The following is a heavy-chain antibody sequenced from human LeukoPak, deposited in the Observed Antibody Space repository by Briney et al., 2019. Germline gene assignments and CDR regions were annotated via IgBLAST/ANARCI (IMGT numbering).Heavy chain of an antibody. J-gene: IGHJ5*02. CDR3: ARVGTGYCSGGSCSNWFDP. D-gene: IGHD2-15*01. CDR2: INPNSGGT. CDR1: GYTFTGYY. V-gene: IGHV1-2*06. Sequence: GASVKVSCKASGYTFTGYYMHWVRQAPGQGLEWMGRINPNSGGTNYAQKFQGRVTMTRDTSISTACMELSRLRSDDTAVYYCARVGTGYCSGGSCSNWFDPWGQGTLVTVSS.